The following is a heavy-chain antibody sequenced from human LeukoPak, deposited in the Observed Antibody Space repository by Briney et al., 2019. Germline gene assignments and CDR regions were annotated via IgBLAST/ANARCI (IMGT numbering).Heavy chain of an antibody. J-gene: IGHJ4*02. V-gene: IGHV3-48*04. CDR1: GFTFSSYS. CDR2: IISRISTI. D-gene: IGHD3-22*01. Sequence: GGSLRLSCAASGFTFSSYSINWVRQAPGHGLEWVSYIISRISTIYYADSVQGRFTISRGNAKNSLFLQMNSLRAEDTAVYYCARDLAGYDSSGCEAYWGQGTLVTVSS. CDR3: ARDLAGYDSSGCEAY.